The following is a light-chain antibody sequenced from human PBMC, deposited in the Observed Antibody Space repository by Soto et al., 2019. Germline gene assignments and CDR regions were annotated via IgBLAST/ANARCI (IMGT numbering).Light chain of an antibody. V-gene: IGLV2-14*01. CDR1: SSDVGGYNY. J-gene: IGLJ2*01. Sequence: QSALTQPASVSGSPGQSITISCTGTSSDVGGYNYVSWYQQHPGKAPKLMIYDVTNRPSGVSNRFSGSKSGNAASLTISGLQAEDEGDYYCSSYTSSITLVFGAGSQLTVL. CDR3: SSYTSSITLV. CDR2: DVT.